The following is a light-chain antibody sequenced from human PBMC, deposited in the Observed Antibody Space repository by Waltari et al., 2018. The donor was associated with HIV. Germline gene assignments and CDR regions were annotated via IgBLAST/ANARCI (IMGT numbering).Light chain of an antibody. V-gene: IGLV3-1*01. CDR1: NLGHNY. Sequence: SYDLTQPPSVSVSPGQPAIITCSGNNLGHNYAAWYQQRPGQPPLLVIYEDTKRPSGIPERFSGSNYGNTATLTISGTQPMDEADYYCQAWDNSVVFGGGTKLTVL. CDR2: EDT. J-gene: IGLJ2*01. CDR3: QAWDNSVV.